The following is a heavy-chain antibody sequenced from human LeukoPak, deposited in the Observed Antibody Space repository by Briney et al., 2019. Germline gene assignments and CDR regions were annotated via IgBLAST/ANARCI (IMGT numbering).Heavy chain of an antibody. Sequence: ASVKVSCKASGYTFTGYYMHWVRQAPGPGLEWMGWINPNSGGTNYAQKFQGRVTMTRDTSISTAYMELSRLRSDDTAVYYCAREVRVVTAIIPQNWFDPWGQGTLVTVSS. V-gene: IGHV1-2*02. D-gene: IGHD2-21*02. CDR1: GYTFTGYY. CDR2: INPNSGGT. J-gene: IGHJ5*02. CDR3: AREVRVVTAIIPQNWFDP.